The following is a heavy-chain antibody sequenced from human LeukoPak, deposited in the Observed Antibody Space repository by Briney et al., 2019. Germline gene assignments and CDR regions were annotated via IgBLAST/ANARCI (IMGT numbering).Heavy chain of an antibody. CDR1: GFTFSSYS. Sequence: PGGSLRLSCAASGFTFSSYSMNWVRQAPGKGLEWVSYISSSSSTIYYADSVKGRFTISRDNAKNSLYLQMNSLRAEDTAVYYCARLDDYGDYDSLNFGVYWGQGTLVTVSS. D-gene: IGHD4-17*01. CDR3: ARLDDYGDYDSLNFGVY. J-gene: IGHJ4*02. CDR2: ISSSSSTI. V-gene: IGHV3-48*01.